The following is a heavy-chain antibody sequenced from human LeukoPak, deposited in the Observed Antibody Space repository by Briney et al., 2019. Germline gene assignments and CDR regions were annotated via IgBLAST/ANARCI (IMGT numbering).Heavy chain of an antibody. CDR2: IYYSGST. J-gene: IGHJ6*02. D-gene: IGHD6-6*01. V-gene: IGHV4-39*01. Sequence: PSETLSLTCTVSGASISSSSYYWGWIRQPPGKGLEWIGNIYYSGSTYYNPSLKSRVTISVDTSKNQLSLKLSSVTAADTAVYYCASRRREYSPSLGYYGMDVWGQGTTVTVSS. CDR1: GASISSSSYY. CDR3: ASRRREYSPSLGYYGMDV.